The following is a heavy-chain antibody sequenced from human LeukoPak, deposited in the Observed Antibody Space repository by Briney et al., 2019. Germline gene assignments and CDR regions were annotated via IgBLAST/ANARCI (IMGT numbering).Heavy chain of an antibody. Sequence: SETLSLTCTVSGGSISSYYWSWIRQPPGKGLEWIGYIYYSGSTNYNPSLKSRVTISVDTSKNQFPLKLSSVTAADTAVYYCARVAGTGFYYFDYWGQGTLVTVSS. V-gene: IGHV4-59*01. D-gene: IGHD6-13*01. J-gene: IGHJ4*02. CDR1: GGSISSYY. CDR3: ARVAGTGFYYFDY. CDR2: IYYSGST.